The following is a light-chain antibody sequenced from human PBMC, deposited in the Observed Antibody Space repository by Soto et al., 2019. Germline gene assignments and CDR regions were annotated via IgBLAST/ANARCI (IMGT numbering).Light chain of an antibody. V-gene: IGKV3D-15*01. CDR1: QSVSSD. Sequence: EIVLTQSPGTLSLSPGERATLSCRASQSVSSDLAWYHQKPGQAPRLLIYGASTRATGIPARFSGSGSGTEFTLTISSLQSEDFAVYCCQQYSNWPATFGQGTKVDI. CDR3: QQYSNWPAT. J-gene: IGKJ1*01. CDR2: GAS.